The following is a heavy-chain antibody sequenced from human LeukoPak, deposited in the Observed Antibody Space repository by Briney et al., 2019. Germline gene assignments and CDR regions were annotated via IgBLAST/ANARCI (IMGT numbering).Heavy chain of an antibody. J-gene: IGHJ4*02. CDR1: ADCPSINRAA. D-gene: IGHD7-27*01. CDR2: TYYRSKWDN. CDR3: ARDPITGDRFDY. Sequence: SQTLSHTSALPADCPSINRAAWKSIRQPPSRCIQWLLNTYYRSKWDNDYAASVESRITINLDTYKNQFSLQLNSVTPEDTAVYYCARDPITGDRFDYWGQGTLVTVSS. V-gene: IGHV6-1*01.